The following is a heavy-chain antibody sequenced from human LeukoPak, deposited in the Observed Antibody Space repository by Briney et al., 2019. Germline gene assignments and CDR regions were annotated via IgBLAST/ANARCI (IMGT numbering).Heavy chain of an antibody. CDR1: GGSISTYY. CDR2: IYYSGST. CDR3: ARDLGSTVIVGGDAFDL. V-gene: IGHV4-59*12. D-gene: IGHD2/OR15-2a*01. J-gene: IGHJ3*01. Sequence: SETLSLTCTVSGGSISTYYWSWIRQSPGKGLEWIGSIYYSGSTNYNPSLKSRVTISVDTSKNQFSLELSSVTAADTAVYYCARDLGSTVIVGGDAFDLWGQGTMVTVSS.